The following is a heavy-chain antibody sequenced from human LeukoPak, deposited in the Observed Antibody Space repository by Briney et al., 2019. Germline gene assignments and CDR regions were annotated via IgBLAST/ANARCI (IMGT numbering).Heavy chain of an antibody. Sequence: GGSLRLSCAASGFSFSSYEMNWVRQAPGKGLEWVSYISSSGRTIYYADSVKGRFTISRDNAKNSLYLQMNSLRAEDTAVYYCAEIGITMIGGVWGKGTTVTISS. CDR1: GFSFSSYE. CDR2: ISSSGRTI. J-gene: IGHJ6*04. CDR3: AEIGITMIGGV. V-gene: IGHV3-48*03. D-gene: IGHD3-10*02.